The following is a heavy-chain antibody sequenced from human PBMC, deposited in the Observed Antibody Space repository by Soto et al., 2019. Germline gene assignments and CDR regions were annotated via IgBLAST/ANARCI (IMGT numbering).Heavy chain of an antibody. J-gene: IGHJ6*02. V-gene: IGHV1-8*01. CDR3: ARDLRGITPWPGYYYGMDV. Sequence: ASVKVSCTASGYTFTSYDINWVRQATGQGLEWMGWMNPNSGNTGYAQKFQGRVTMTRNTSISTAYMELSSLRSEDTAVYYCARDLRGITPWPGYYYGMDVWGQGTTVTVSS. CDR2: MNPNSGNT. CDR1: GYTFTSYD. D-gene: IGHD3-10*01.